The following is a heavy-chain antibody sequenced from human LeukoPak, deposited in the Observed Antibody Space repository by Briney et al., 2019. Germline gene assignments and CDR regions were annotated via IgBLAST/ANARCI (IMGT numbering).Heavy chain of an antibody. CDR2: VSGSGSST. Sequence: GSLRLSCAASGFTFSSYAMSWVRQAPGKGLEWVSGVSGSGSSTYYADSVKGRFTISRDNSKNTLYLQMFSLRAEDTAVYYCAKGRYSYGFFDYWGQGTLVTVSS. CDR1: GFTFSSYA. J-gene: IGHJ4*02. CDR3: AKGRYSYGFFDY. D-gene: IGHD5-18*01. V-gene: IGHV3-23*01.